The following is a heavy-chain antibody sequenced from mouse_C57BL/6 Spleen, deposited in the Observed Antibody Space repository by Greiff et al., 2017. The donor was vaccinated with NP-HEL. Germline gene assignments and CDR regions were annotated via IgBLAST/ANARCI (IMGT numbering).Heavy chain of an antibody. J-gene: IGHJ4*01. V-gene: IGHV1-59*01. CDR3: ARPVGAQATDAMDY. CDR2: IDPSDSYT. CDR1: GYTFTSYW. D-gene: IGHD3-2*02. Sequence: QVQLQHPGAELVRPGTSVKLSCKASGYTFTSYWMHWVKQRPGQGLEWIGVIDPSDSYTNYNQKFKGKATLTVDTSSSTAYMQLSSLTSEDSAVYYCARPVGAQATDAMDYWGQGTSVTVSS.